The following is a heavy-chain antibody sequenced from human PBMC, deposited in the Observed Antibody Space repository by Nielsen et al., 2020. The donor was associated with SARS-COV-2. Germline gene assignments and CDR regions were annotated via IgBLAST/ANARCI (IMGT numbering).Heavy chain of an antibody. CDR3: ARDEGGVITAAGGAFDI. CDR2: ISSSGSSI. Sequence: WIRQPPGKGLEWVSHISSSGSSIYYADSVKGRFTISRDNVKNSLILQMNSLRAEDTAVYYCARDEGGVITAAGGAFDIWGQGTMVTVSS. V-gene: IGHV3-11*04. J-gene: IGHJ3*02. D-gene: IGHD3-22*01.